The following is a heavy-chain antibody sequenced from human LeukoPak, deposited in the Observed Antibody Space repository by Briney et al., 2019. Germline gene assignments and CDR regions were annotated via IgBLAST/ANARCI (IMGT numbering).Heavy chain of an antibody. D-gene: IGHD1-26*01. CDR2: MNPNSGNT. CDR3: ARGVGATPDAFDI. J-gene: IGHJ3*02. CDR1: GYTFTSYD. V-gene: IGHV1-8*01. Sequence: GASVKVSCKASGYTFTSYDINWVRQATGQGLEWMGWMNPNSGNTGYAQKFQGRVTITTDESTSTAYMELSSLRSEDTAVYYCARGVGATPDAFDIWGQGTMVTVSS.